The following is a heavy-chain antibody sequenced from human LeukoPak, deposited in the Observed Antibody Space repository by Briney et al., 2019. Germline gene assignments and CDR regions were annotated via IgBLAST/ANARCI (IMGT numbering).Heavy chain of an antibody. CDR3: ARVPMVRGAIKALHY. CDR1: GYTFTSYD. D-gene: IGHD3-10*01. J-gene: IGHJ4*02. CDR2: MDPNSGNT. Sequence: GASVKVSCKASGYTFTSYDINWVRQATGQGLEWMGWMDPNSGNTGYAQKFQGRATMTRNTSISTAYMELSSLRSEDTAVYYCARVPMVRGAIKALHYWGQGTLVTVSS. V-gene: IGHV1-8*01.